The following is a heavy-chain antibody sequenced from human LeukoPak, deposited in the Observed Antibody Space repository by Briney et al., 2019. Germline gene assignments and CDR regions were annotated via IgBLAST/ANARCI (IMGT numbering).Heavy chain of an antibody. D-gene: IGHD5-12*01. J-gene: IGHJ4*02. CDR3: ARGPYSAYDGTGGADY. CDR2: IKQDGSEK. Sequence: GGSLRLSCAASGFTFSSYWMSWVRQAPGKGLEWVANIKQDGSEKYYVDSVKGRFTISRDNAKNSLYLQMNSLRAEDTAVYYCARGPYSAYDGTGGADYWGQGTLVTVSS. V-gene: IGHV3-7*01. CDR1: GFTFSSYW.